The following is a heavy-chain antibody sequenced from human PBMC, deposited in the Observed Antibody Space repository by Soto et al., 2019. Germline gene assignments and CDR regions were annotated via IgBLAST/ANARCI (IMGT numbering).Heavy chain of an antibody. CDR1: GFTFIDYG. J-gene: IGHJ4*02. CDR2: ISGTSSTI. V-gene: IGHV3-48*02. Sequence: EVQLVESGGTLVQPGGSLRLSCAASGFTFIDYGMNWVRQAPGKGLEWIAYISGTSSTIHYTDSVKGRFTIFRDNAENSLYLQMRGLGDEDAAGYYCAIDRSSISKYWGQGTLVAVSS. D-gene: IGHD6-13*01. CDR3: AIDRSSISKY.